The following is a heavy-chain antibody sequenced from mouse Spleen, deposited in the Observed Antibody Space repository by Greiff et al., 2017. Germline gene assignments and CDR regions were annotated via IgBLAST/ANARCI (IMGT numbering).Heavy chain of an antibody. CDR3: AREGDYDGSSWFAY. CDR1: GYSITSGYY. V-gene: IGHV3-6*01. D-gene: IGHD2-1*01. CDR2: ISYDGSN. J-gene: IGHJ3*01. Sequence: EVQLQESGPGLVKPSQSLSLTCSVTGYSITSGYYWNWIRQFPGNKLEWMGYISYDGSNNYNPSLKNRISITRDTSKNQFFLKLNSVTTEDTATYYCAREGDYDGSSWFAYWGQGTLVTVSA.